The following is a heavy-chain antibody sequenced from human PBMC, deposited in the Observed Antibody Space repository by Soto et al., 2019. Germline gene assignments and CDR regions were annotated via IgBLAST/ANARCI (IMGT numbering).Heavy chain of an antibody. CDR2: IYYSGST. CDR1: GGSISSGGYY. Sequence: PQTLSLTCTVSGGSISSGGYYLRWIRQNPGKGLEWIGYIYYSGSTYYNPSLKSRVTISVDTSKNQFSLKLSSVTAADTAVYYCARDNSGYDNDAFDIWGQGTMVTVSS. D-gene: IGHD5-12*01. V-gene: IGHV4-31*03. CDR3: ARDNSGYDNDAFDI. J-gene: IGHJ3*02.